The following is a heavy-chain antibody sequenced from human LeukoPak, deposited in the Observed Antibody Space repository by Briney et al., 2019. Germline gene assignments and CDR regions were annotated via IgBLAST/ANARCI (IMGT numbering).Heavy chain of an antibody. J-gene: IGHJ4*02. D-gene: IGHD3-22*01. Sequence: AGSLRLSCAASGFTFDDYTMHWVRQAPGKGLEWVSVISWDGGSTYYVDSVKGRFTISRDNSKNSLYLQMNSLRTEDTALYYCAKDISSLGYDSSGYFDYWGQGTLVTVSS. V-gene: IGHV3-43*01. CDR2: ISWDGGST. CDR1: GFTFDDYT. CDR3: AKDISSLGYDSSGYFDY.